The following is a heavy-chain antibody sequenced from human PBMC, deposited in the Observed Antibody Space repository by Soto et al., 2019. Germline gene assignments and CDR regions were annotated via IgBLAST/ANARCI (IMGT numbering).Heavy chain of an antibody. CDR1: GGSISCGGYY. D-gene: IGHD1-26*01. CDR2: IYYSGST. Sequence: PSETLSLTCTVSGGSISCGGYYWSWIRQHPGKGLEWIGYIYYSGSTYYNPSLKSRVTISVDTSKNQFSLKLSSVTAADTAVYYCARGPDEGAGYYFDYWGQGTLVTVSS. J-gene: IGHJ4*02. CDR3: ARGPDEGAGYYFDY. V-gene: IGHV4-31*03.